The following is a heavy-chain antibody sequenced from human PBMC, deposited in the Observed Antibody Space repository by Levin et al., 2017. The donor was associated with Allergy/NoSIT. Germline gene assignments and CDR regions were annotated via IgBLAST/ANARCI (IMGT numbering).Heavy chain of an antibody. Sequence: PGESLKISCAASGFTFSSYAMNWVRQAPGRGLEWVSAISGSGGSTFYADSVKGRFTISRDNSKNTLYLQMNSLRAEDTAVYYCALAPIVVGGVFDCWGQGTLVTVSS. D-gene: IGHD3-22*01. V-gene: IGHV3-23*01. CDR3: ALAPIVVGGVFDC. CDR1: GFTFSSYA. CDR2: ISGSGGST. J-gene: IGHJ4*02.